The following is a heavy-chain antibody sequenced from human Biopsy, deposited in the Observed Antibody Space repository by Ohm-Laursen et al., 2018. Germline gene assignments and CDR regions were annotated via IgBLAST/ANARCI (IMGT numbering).Heavy chain of an antibody. Sequence: SSVKVSCKASGGPSSNYAISWVRQAPGQGLEWMGGIIPVFGLATYAQRLQGRVSITADTSTNTAYMELSSLRSDDTAVYFCARGLPTEYGDYFSLDYWGQGTLVIVSS. V-gene: IGHV1-69*17. J-gene: IGHJ4*02. CDR2: IIPVFGLA. D-gene: IGHD4-17*01. CDR3: ARGLPTEYGDYFSLDY. CDR1: GGPSSNYA.